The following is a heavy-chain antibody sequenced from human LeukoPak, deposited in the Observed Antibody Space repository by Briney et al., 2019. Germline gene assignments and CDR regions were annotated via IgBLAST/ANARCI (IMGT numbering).Heavy chain of an antibody. CDR1: GSTFSSYG. CDR2: ISYDGSNK. V-gene: IGHV3-30*18. D-gene: IGHD6-13*01. Sequence: GRSLRLSCAASGSTFSSYGMHWVRQAPGKGLEWVAVISYDGSNKYYADSVKGRFTISRDNSKNTLYLQMNSLRAEDTAVYYCAKDSSSWYYFDYWGQGTLVTVSS. CDR3: AKDSSSWYYFDY. J-gene: IGHJ4*02.